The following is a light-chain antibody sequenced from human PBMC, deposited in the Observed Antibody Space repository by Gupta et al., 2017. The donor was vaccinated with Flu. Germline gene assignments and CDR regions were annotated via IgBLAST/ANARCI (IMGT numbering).Light chain of an antibody. V-gene: IGLV3-21*02. Sequence: AISTCEENNIGSRGVHWYKQKPVQAPVLVVYDDSDRPSGITKRFSGSKSGNTATLTISGVEAGDEADYYCQVWTYTSDPSLYVFGTGTKVTVL. CDR3: QVWTYTSDPSLYV. CDR2: DDS. J-gene: IGLJ1*01. CDR1: NIGSRG.